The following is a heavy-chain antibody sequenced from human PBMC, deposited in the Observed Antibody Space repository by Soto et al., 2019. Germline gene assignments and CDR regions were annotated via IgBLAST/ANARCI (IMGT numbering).Heavy chain of an antibody. Sequence: QVQLVESGGGVVQPGGSLRLSCEASGFKFTTYGMHWVRQAAGKGLEWVAVISYDGSNRYYADSVKGRFTISRDNSKNTLILQMNSLRAEDTAVYYCAKDRGEWTAELDYWGQGTLVTVSS. CDR2: ISYDGSNR. J-gene: IGHJ4*02. V-gene: IGHV3-30*18. CDR1: GFKFTTYG. CDR3: AKDRGEWTAELDY. D-gene: IGHD3-10*01.